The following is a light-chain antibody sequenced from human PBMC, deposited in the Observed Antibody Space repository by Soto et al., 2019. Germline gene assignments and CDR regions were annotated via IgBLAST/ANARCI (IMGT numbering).Light chain of an antibody. CDR3: QQYDNLPPTWT. J-gene: IGKJ1*01. CDR2: GAS. CDR1: QSVSSN. Sequence: EIVMTQSPATLSVSPGERATLSCRASQSVSSNLAWYQHKPGQAPRLLIYGASTRPTGIPARFSGSGSGTEFTLTISSLQSEDFATYYCQQYDNLPPTWTFGQGTKVEIE. V-gene: IGKV3-15*01.